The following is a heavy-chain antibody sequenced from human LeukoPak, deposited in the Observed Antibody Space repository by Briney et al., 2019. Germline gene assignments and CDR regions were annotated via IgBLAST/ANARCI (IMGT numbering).Heavy chain of an antibody. D-gene: IGHD6-19*01. CDR2: IYSGGST. Sequence: PGGSLRLSCAASEFSVGSNYMTWVRQAPGKGLEWVSLIYSGGSTYYADSVKGRFTISRDNSKNTLYLQMNSLRAEDTAVYYCARAHSGWSSLDYWGQGTLVSVSS. CDR3: ARAHSGWSSLDY. CDR1: EFSVGSNY. V-gene: IGHV3-66*01. J-gene: IGHJ4*02.